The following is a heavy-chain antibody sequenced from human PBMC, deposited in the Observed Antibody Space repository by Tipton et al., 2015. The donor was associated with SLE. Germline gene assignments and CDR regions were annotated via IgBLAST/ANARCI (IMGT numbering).Heavy chain of an antibody. CDR1: GFTFTSHW. J-gene: IGHJ4*02. V-gene: IGHV3-74*01. CDR2: INSDGRSS. D-gene: IGHD6-25*01. Sequence: SLRLSCVASGFTFTSHWMHWVRQAPGEGLVWVSGINSDGRSSNYADSVKGRFTISRDNAKSSLSLQMNSLRVDDTAIYYCVTAAPSEFWGQGTLVTVSS. CDR3: VTAAPSEF.